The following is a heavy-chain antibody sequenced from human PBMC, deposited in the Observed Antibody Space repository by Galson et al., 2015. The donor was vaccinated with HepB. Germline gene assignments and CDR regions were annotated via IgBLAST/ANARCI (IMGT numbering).Heavy chain of an antibody. J-gene: IGHJ4*02. V-gene: IGHV3-66*02. D-gene: IGHD3-22*01. CDR2: IYSGGST. CDR3: ARGPTYYYDSSGYYRS. CDR1: GFTVSSNY. Sequence: SLRLSCAASGFTVSSNYMSWVRQAPGKGLEWVSVIYSGGSTYYADSVKGRFTISRDNSKNTLYLQMNSLRAEDTAVYYCARGPTYYYDSSGYYRSWGQGTLVTVSS.